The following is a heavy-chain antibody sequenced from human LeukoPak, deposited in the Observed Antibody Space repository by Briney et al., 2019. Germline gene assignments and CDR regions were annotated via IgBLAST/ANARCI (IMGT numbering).Heavy chain of an antibody. CDR2: INPNSGGT. V-gene: IGHV1-2*02. D-gene: IGHD3-16*02. CDR1: GYTFTGYY. Sequence: ASVKVSCKASGYTFTGYYMHWVRQAPGQGLEWMGWINPNSGGTNYAQKFQGRVTMTRDTSISTAYMELSRLRSDDTAVYYCARDGDDYVWGSHRYNWLDPWGQGTLVTVSS. J-gene: IGHJ5*02. CDR3: ARDGDDYVWGSHRYNWLDP.